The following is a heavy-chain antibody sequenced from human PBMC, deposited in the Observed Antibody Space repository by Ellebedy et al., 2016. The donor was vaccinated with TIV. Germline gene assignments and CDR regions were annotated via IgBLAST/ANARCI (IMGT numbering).Heavy chain of an antibody. Sequence: AASVKVSCKASGYTFTGYYMHWVRQAPGQGLEWMGWINPNSGGTNYAQKFQGRVTMTRDTSISTAYMELSRLRSDDTAVYYCARVHIVVVTYYGMDVWGQGTTVTVSS. CDR2: INPNSGGT. V-gene: IGHV1-2*02. CDR1: GYTFTGYY. D-gene: IGHD2-21*02. J-gene: IGHJ6*02. CDR3: ARVHIVVVTYYGMDV.